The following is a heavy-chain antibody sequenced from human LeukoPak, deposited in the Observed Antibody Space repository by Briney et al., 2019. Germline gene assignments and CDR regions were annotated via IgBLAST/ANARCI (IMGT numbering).Heavy chain of an antibody. CDR2: IYYSGST. Sequence: SETLSLTCTVSGGSISSYYWSWIRQPPGKGLEWIGYIYYSGSTNYNPSLKSRVTISVDTSKNQFSLKLSSVTAADTAVYYCARGGSSWVYNWFDPWGQGTLVTVSS. CDR1: GGSISSYY. D-gene: IGHD6-13*01. CDR3: ARGGSSWVYNWFDP. J-gene: IGHJ5*02. V-gene: IGHV4-59*01.